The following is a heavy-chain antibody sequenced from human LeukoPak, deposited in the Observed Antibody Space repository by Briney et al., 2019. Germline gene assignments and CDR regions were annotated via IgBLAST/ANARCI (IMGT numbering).Heavy chain of an antibody. CDR2: INHSGST. J-gene: IGHJ6*03. D-gene: IGHD3-9*01. CDR1: GGSISSSSYY. Sequence: SETLSLTCTVSGGSISSSSYYWGWIRQPPGKGLEWIGEINHSGSTNYNPSLKSRVTMSVDTSQNQFSLKLSYGTAADTAVYFCARGVLTCYYKRETYYYMDVWGKGTTVTISS. CDR3: ARGVLTCYYKRETYYYMDV. V-gene: IGHV4-39*07.